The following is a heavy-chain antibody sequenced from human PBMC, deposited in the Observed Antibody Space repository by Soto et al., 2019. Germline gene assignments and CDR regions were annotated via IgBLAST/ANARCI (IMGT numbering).Heavy chain of an antibody. CDR3: ARVIESGSHMDV. Sequence: EVQLVESGGGLVQPGGSLRLSCAASGFSFSTYWMHWVRQPTGKGLVWVSRINTDGTDTSYADSVKGRFTISRDNAKNTLYLQMTSLRAEDTALYYCARVIESGSHMDVWGKGTTVTVSS. J-gene: IGHJ6*03. CDR2: INTDGTDT. D-gene: IGHD5-12*01. CDR1: GFSFSTYW. V-gene: IGHV3-74*01.